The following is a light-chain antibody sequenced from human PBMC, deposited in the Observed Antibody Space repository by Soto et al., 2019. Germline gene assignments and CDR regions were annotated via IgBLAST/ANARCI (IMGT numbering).Light chain of an antibody. CDR3: QRYISAPCT. V-gene: IGKV1-27*01. J-gene: IGKJ3*01. Sequence: DIQMTQSPSSLSASVGDRVTITCRATQGISNYLAWYQQKPGKVPKLLIYAASTLQSVVPSRFSDSGSGTDFTLTISSLQPEDVATYYCQRYISAPCTFGPGTNVDIK. CDR2: AAS. CDR1: QGISNY.